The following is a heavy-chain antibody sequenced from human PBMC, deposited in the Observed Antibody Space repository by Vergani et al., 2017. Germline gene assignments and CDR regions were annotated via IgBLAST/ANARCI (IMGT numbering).Heavy chain of an antibody. D-gene: IGHD2-15*01. CDR1: GFTFDEYS. J-gene: IGHJ6*02. CDR3: ARDITSPPIVERPPGFYGMDV. Sequence: EVKLVESGGVVVQPGGSLRLSCATSGFTFDEYSIHWVRQPPGKGLEWFSVISWDGETAYYADSVRGRFTISRDNSNNSLYLQMNSLTTEDTAVYYCARDITSPPIVERPPGFYGMDVWGQGTTVTVSS. V-gene: IGHV3-43*01. CDR2: ISWDGETA.